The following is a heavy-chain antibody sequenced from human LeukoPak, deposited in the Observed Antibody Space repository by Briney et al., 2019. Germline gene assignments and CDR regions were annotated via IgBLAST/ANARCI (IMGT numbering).Heavy chain of an antibody. CDR3: ARDVGTIPFDY. V-gene: IGHV3-15*01. CDR1: GFTFSNAW. CDR2: IKSKTNGGTT. D-gene: IGHD3-3*01. Sequence: GGSLRLSCVASGFTFSNAWMSWVRQAPGKGLEWVGRIKSKTNGGTTDYAAPVKGRFTISRDNSKNTLYLQMNSLRAEDTAVYYCARDVGTIPFDYWGQGTLVTVSP. J-gene: IGHJ4*02.